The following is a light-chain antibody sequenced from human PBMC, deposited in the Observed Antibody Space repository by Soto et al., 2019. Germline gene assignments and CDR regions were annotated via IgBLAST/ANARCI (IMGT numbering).Light chain of an antibody. J-gene: IGLJ2*01. Sequence: QSVLTQPPSVSGAPGQRVTISCTGSRSNIGAGYDVHWYQQLPGTAPKLLISGNSNRASGVPDRFSGSKSGTSASLAITGLQAEDEADFYCQSYDSSLSVVVFGGGTKRTVL. CDR2: GNS. CDR3: QSYDSSLSVVV. CDR1: RSNIGAGYD. V-gene: IGLV1-40*01.